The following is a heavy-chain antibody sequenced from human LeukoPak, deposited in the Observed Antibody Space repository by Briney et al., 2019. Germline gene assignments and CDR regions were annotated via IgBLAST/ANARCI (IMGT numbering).Heavy chain of an antibody. J-gene: IGHJ3*02. V-gene: IGHV1-58*02. D-gene: IGHD3-10*01. CDR3: AADGRGRASGSYYINDAFDI. CDR1: GFTFTSSA. CDR2: IVVGSGNT. Sequence: GTSVKVSFKAPGFTFTSSAMQWVRQARGQRLEWIGWIVVGSGNTNYVQRFQERVTITRDMSTSTAYMELSSLRSEDTAVYYCAADGRGRASGSYYINDAFDIWGQGTMVTVSS.